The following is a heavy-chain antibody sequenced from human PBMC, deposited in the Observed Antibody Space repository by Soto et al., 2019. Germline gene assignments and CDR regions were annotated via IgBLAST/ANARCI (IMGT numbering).Heavy chain of an antibody. Sequence: HSQTLSLTCVTYGDSVSSISHPWNWSRQSPSRGLDGLGRTYYRSKWIHEYAVSMESRITINPDTSKNQFSLQLYSVTPEDTAVYYCAGVVWFRAMDVWGQGTPVTVSS. CDR3: AGVVWFRAMDV. CDR1: GDSVSSISHP. V-gene: IGHV6-1*01. J-gene: IGHJ6*02. D-gene: IGHD3-16*01. CDR2: TYYRSKWIH.